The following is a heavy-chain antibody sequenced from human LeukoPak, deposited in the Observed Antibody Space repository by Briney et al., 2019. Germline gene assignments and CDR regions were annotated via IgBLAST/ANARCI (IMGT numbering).Heavy chain of an antibody. Sequence: SETLSLTCTVSGDSISSSRSYWGWIRQPPGEGLEWIGYIYYSGSTNYNPSLKSRVTISVDTSKNQFSLKLSSVTAADTAVYYCARDSAAAGNAFDIWGQGTMVTVSS. CDR3: ARDSAAAGNAFDI. V-gene: IGHV4-61*01. CDR2: IYYSGST. CDR1: GDSISSSRSY. J-gene: IGHJ3*02. D-gene: IGHD6-13*01.